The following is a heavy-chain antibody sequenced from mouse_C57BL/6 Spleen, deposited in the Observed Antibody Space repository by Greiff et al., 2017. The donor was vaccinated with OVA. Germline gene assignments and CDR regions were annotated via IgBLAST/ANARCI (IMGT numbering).Heavy chain of an antibody. D-gene: IGHD2-4*01. CDR3: ARSYYDYDDYAMAY. CDR1: GYSFTGYY. J-gene: IGHJ4*01. Sequence: EVQLQQSGPELVKPGASVKISCKASGYSFTGYYMNWVKQSPEKSLEWIGEINPSTGGTTYNQKFKAKATLTVDKSSSTAYMQLKSLTSEDSAVYYCARSYYDYDDYAMAYWGQGTSVTVSS. V-gene: IGHV1-42*01. CDR2: INPSTGGT.